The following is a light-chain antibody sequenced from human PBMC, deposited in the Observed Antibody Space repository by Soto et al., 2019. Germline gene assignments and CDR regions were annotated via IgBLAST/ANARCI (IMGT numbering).Light chain of an antibody. CDR2: GNS. CDR3: QSYDSSLSAL. Sequence: QSVLTQPPSVSGAPGQRVTISCTGSSSNIGAGYDVHWYQQLPGTAPKLLIYGNSNRPSGVPDRFSGSKSGTSASLAIPGLQAESEADYYCQSYDSSLSALFGGGTKLTVL. CDR1: SSNIGAGYD. V-gene: IGLV1-40*01. J-gene: IGLJ3*02.